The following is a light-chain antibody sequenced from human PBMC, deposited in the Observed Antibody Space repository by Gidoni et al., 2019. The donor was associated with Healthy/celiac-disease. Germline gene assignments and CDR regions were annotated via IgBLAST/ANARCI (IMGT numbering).Light chain of an antibody. CDR1: QGISSY. Sequence: DIQLTQSPSFLSASVGDRVTITCRASQGISSYLAWYQQKPGKAPKLLIYAASTLQGGVPSRFSGSGSGTEFTLTISSLQPEDFATYSCQQLSSSPLTFDPXTKVDIK. CDR2: AAS. CDR3: QQLSSSPLT. V-gene: IGKV1-9*01. J-gene: IGKJ3*01.